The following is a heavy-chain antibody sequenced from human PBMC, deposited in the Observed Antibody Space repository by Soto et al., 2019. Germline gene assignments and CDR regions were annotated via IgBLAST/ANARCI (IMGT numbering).Heavy chain of an antibody. CDR3: ARKRDSYGYNY. J-gene: IGHJ4*02. CDR2: IYYSGST. Sequence: SETLSLTCTISGGSVSSGSYYWSWIRQPPGKGLEWIGYIYYSGSTNYNPSLKSRVTISVDTSKNQFSLKLSSVTAADTAVYYCARKRDSYGYNYWGQGTLVTVSS. D-gene: IGHD5-18*01. V-gene: IGHV4-61*01. CDR1: GGSVSSGSYY.